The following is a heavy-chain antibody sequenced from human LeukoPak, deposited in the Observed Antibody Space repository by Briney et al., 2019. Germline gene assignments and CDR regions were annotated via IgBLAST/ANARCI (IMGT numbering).Heavy chain of an antibody. CDR3: ARVRLYQNWFDP. V-gene: IGHV1-18*01. CDR2: ISGYNGNT. J-gene: IGHJ5*02. D-gene: IGHD2-2*01. Sequence: GASVKVSCKASGYTFTSFAIGWVRQAPGQGLEWMGWISGYNGNTNYAQKLQGRVTMTTDTSTSTAYMELRSLRPDDTAVYYCARVRLYQNWFDPWGQGTLVIVSS. CDR1: GYTFTSFA.